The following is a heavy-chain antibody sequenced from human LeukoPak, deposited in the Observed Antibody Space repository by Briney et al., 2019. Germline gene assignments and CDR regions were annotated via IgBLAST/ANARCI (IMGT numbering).Heavy chain of an antibody. V-gene: IGHV1-69*04. D-gene: IGHD6-13*01. Sequence: GSSVKVSCKASGGTFSSYAISRVRQAPGQGLEWMGRIIPILGIANYAQKFQGRVTITADKSTSTAYMELSSLRSEDTAVYYCVSAGERTYNWFDPWGQGTLVTVSS. CDR3: VSAGERTYNWFDP. CDR2: IIPILGIA. J-gene: IGHJ5*02. CDR1: GGTFSSYA.